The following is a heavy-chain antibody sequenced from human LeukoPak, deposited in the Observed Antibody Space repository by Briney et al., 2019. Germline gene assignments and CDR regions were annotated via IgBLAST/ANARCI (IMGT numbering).Heavy chain of an antibody. CDR3: ARDYQSAEFYFDY. CDR1: GGSIDSYY. Sequence: PAETLSLTCTVSGGSIDSYYWSWIRQPPGQGLEWIGYIYYTGSTEYYASLKSRVTISLDTSKNQFSLKLTSVTAADTAVYYCARDYQSAEFYFDYWGQGNLVSVSP. D-gene: IGHD2-2*01. J-gene: IGHJ4*02. CDR2: IYYTGST. V-gene: IGHV4-59*01.